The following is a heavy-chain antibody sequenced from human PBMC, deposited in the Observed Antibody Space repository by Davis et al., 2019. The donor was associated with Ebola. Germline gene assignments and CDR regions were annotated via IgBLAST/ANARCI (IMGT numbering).Heavy chain of an antibody. CDR1: GGSISSGGYY. Sequence: SETLSLTCTVSGGSISSGGYYWSWIRQHPGKGLEWIGYIYYSGSTYYNPSLKSRVTISVDTSRNQFSLKVTSVTAADTAVYYCARGLGMGWFDPWGQGTLVTVSS. V-gene: IGHV4-31*03. D-gene: IGHD6-13*01. CDR2: IYYSGST. CDR3: ARGLGMGWFDP. J-gene: IGHJ5*02.